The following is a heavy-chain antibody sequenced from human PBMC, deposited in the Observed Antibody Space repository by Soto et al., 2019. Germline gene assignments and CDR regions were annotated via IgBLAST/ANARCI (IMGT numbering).Heavy chain of an antibody. CDR2: ISSSGSTI. J-gene: IGHJ4*02. D-gene: IGHD3-3*01. V-gene: IGHV3-11*01. CDR3: ARDHTEKNTIFGVPATGY. Sequence: GGSLRLSCAASGFTFSDYYMSWIRQAPGKGLEWVSYISSSGSTIYYADSVKGRFTISRDNAKNSLYLQMNSLRAEDTAVYYCARDHTEKNTIFGVPATGYWGQGTLVTVSS. CDR1: GFTFSDYY.